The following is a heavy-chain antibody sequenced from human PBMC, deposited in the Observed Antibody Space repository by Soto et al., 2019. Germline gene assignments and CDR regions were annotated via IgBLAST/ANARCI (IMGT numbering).Heavy chain of an antibody. CDR1: GGTFNFYS. D-gene: IGHD3-10*01. CDR3: ATNYGSGSAHFDY. V-gene: IGHV1-69*02. J-gene: IGHJ4*02. Sequence: QVQLVQSGAEVKKPGSSVKVSCTASGGTFNFYSISWVRQAPGQGLEWVGRVIPMVGMSEYAQKFQGSVTITADKSTSTAYMNLRSLRSEDTAVYYCATNYGSGSAHFDYWGQGTLVTVSS. CDR2: VIPMVGMS.